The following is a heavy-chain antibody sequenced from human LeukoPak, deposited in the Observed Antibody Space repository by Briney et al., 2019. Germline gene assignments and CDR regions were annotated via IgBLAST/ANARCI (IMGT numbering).Heavy chain of an antibody. CDR3: ARGGRRFDS. V-gene: IGHV3-21*01. J-gene: IGHJ5*01. CDR1: GFTFSLYS. D-gene: IGHD2-15*01. Sequence: GGSLRLSCAASGFTFSLYSMNWVRQAPGKGLEWVSSISSGSDYIFYGDSLKGRFSISRDNAKNSLYLQMNSLRAEGTAVYYCARGGRRFDSWGQGTLVSVSS. CDR2: ISSGSDYI.